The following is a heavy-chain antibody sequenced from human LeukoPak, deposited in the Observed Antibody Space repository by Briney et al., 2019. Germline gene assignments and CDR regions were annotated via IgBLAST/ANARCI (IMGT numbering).Heavy chain of an antibody. CDR3: ARELEYSSSDDAFDI. Sequence: SVKVSCKASGDTFSSYAISWVRQAPGQGLEWMGGIIPIFGTANYAQKFQGRVTITADKSTSTAYMELSSLRSEDTAVYYCARELEYSSSDDAFDIWGQGTMVTVSS. CDR2: IIPIFGTA. J-gene: IGHJ3*02. D-gene: IGHD6-6*01. CDR1: GDTFSSYA. V-gene: IGHV1-69*06.